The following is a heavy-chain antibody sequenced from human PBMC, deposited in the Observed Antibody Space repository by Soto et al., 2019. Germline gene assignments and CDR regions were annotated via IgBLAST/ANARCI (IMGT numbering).Heavy chain of an antibody. CDR2: IVVGSGNT. CDR3: AATFGTIRGYYYGMDV. J-gene: IGHJ6*02. Sequence: SVKVSCKASGFTFTSSAMQWVRQARGQRLEWIGWIVVGSGNTNYAQKFQERVTITRDMSTSTAYMELSSLRSEDTAVYYCAATFGTIRGYYYGMDVWGQGTTVTVSS. V-gene: IGHV1-58*02. D-gene: IGHD3-16*01. CDR1: GFTFTSSA.